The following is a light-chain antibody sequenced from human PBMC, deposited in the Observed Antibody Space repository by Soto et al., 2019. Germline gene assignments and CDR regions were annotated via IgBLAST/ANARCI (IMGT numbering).Light chain of an antibody. J-gene: IGKJ4*01. CDR1: QSVLYSVNNKDY. CDR3: QQYYTLPLT. Sequence: DIVMTQSPDSLAVSLGERATINCKSSQSVLYSVNNKDYLAWYQQKPGQPPRLLIYWASSRESGVPDRFSDSGSGTDFTLTINSLQAADVAVYYCQQYYTLPLTFGGGTKVEI. CDR2: WAS. V-gene: IGKV4-1*01.